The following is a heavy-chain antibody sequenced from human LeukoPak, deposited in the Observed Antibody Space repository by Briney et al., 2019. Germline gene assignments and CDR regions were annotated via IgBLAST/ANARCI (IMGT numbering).Heavy chain of an antibody. CDR3: ARDRQQLGAWFDP. V-gene: IGHV3-66*01. J-gene: IGHJ5*02. Sequence: GESLRLSCAASGFTVSSTYMSWVRQTPGKGLEWVSVLYSDGSTYYRDSVKGRFTISRDNSKNTVYLQMNALRAEDTGVYYCARDRQQLGAWFDPGGQGTLVTVSS. CDR1: GFTVSSTY. D-gene: IGHD6-13*01. CDR2: LYSDGST.